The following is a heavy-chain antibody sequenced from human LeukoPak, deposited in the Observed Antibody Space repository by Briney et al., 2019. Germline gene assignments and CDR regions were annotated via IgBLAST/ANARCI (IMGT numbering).Heavy chain of an antibody. V-gene: IGHV4-4*07. J-gene: IGHJ4*02. D-gene: IGHD3-22*01. CDR1: GGSISSYY. Sequence: SETLSLTCTVSGGSISSYYWSWIRQPAGKGLEWIGRIYTSGSTNYNPSLKSRVTMSVDTSKNQFSLKLSSVTAADTAVYYCAREDRGYPLYYFDYWGQGTLVTVSS. CDR3: AREDRGYPLYYFDY. CDR2: IYTSGST.